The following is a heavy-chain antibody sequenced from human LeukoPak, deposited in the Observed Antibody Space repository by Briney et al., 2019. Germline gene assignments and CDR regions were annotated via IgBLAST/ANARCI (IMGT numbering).Heavy chain of an antibody. V-gene: IGHV4-39*07. CDR3: ARDGRKSGSYAPLFDY. Sequence: NPSETLSLTCTVSGGSISSSSYYWGWIRQPPGKGLEWIGSIYYSGSTYYNPSLKSRVTISVDTSKNQFSLKLSSVTAADTAVYYCARDGRKSGSYAPLFDYWGQGTLVTVSS. J-gene: IGHJ4*02. CDR2: IYYSGST. CDR1: GGSISSSSYY. D-gene: IGHD1-26*01.